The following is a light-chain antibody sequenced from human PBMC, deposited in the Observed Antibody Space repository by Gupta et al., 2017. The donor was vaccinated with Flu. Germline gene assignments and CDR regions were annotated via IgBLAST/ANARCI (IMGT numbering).Light chain of an antibody. CDR3: AAWDDSPNGSV. V-gene: IGLV1-44*01. Sequence: VLISSSGSTANIVSNTFIWYQQHPGTPPQFLIFNQNNRPPGVPHRFSGSKSATTASLAISGLPSEDDADYYCAAWDDSPNGSVFGGGTKLTVL. J-gene: IGLJ3*02. CDR2: NQN. CDR1: TANIVSNT.